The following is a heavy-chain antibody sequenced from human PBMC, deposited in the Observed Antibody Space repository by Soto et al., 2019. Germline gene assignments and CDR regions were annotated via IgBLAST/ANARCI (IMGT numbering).Heavy chain of an antibody. J-gene: IGHJ3*02. V-gene: IGHV4-59*08. CDR3: ARRYGGAFDI. CDR1: GGSISGYY. Sequence: SETLSVTWTVSGGSISGYYWSWIRQPPGKGLEWIGYIYYSGSTNYNPSLKSRVTISVDTSKNQFSLKLSSVTAADTAVYYCARRYGGAFDIWGQGTMVTVSS. D-gene: IGHD1-20*01. CDR2: IYYSGST.